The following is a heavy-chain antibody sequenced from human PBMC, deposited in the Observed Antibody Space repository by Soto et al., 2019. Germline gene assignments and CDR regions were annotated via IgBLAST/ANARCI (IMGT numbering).Heavy chain of an antibody. Sequence: GGSLRLSCAASGFTFSSYGMHWVRQAPGKGLEWVAVISYDGSNKYYADSVKGRFTISRDNSKNTLYLQMNSLRAEDTAVYYCAKNSYQLLLLDYWGPGTLVTVSS. CDR2: ISYDGSNK. CDR3: AKNSYQLLLLDY. V-gene: IGHV3-30*18. CDR1: GFTFSSYG. J-gene: IGHJ4*02. D-gene: IGHD1-26*01.